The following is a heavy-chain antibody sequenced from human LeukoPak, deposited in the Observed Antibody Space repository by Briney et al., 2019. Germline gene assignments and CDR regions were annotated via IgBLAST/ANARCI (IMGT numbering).Heavy chain of an antibody. CDR2: MRNDGNNK. Sequence: GGSLRLSCAASGFTFSSYDMHWVRQAPGKGLEWVAFMRNDGNNKYYAHSVKGRFTISRDNSKNTLFLQMNSLRPEDTAVYYCAKDSLGTRTVTLDYWGQGTLVTVSS. V-gene: IGHV3-30*02. J-gene: IGHJ4*02. CDR3: AKDSLGTRTVTLDY. D-gene: IGHD4-17*01. CDR1: GFTFSSYD.